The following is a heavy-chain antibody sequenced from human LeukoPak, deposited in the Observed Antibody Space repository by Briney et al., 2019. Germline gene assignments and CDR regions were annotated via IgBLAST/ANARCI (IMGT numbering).Heavy chain of an antibody. CDR1: GFTFDTYA. J-gene: IGHJ5*02. CDR2: IGRGGGDT. Sequence: GGSLRLSCAASGFTFDTYAMSCFRQAPGKGLEWVSTIGRGGGDTYYADSVKGRFTISKDSSKTSLQMSSLRAEDTAIYFCVKHSGGVYGNSDLWGQGTLVTVSS. D-gene: IGHD1-1*01. CDR3: VKHSGGVYGNSDL. V-gene: IGHV3-23*01.